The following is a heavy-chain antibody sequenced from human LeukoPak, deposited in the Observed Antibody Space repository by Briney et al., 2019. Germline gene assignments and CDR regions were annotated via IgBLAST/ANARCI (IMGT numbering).Heavy chain of an antibody. CDR2: IYTSGST. J-gene: IGHJ3*02. CDR3: ASASLRRWAFDI. CDR1: GGSINSYY. D-gene: IGHD4-23*01. V-gene: IGHV4-4*07. Sequence: SETLSLTCTVSGGSINSYYWSWIRQPAGKGLEWIGRIYTSGSTNYNPSLKSRVTMSVDTSKNQFSLKLSSVTAADTAVYYCASASLRRWAFDIWGQGTMVTVSS.